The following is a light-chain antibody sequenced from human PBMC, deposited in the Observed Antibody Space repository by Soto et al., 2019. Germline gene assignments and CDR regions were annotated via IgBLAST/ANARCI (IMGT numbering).Light chain of an antibody. CDR3: LVWDSIGDTYV. CDR1: NIGSDT. Sequence: ELTQPPSVSVAPGETARITCGRNNIGSDTVHWYQQKPGQAPVVVVYDDSERPSGTPERISGSNSGDTATLTIRRVEAGDEADYYCLVWDSIGDTYVFGSGTKVTVL. V-gene: IGLV3-21*02. J-gene: IGLJ1*01. CDR2: DDS.